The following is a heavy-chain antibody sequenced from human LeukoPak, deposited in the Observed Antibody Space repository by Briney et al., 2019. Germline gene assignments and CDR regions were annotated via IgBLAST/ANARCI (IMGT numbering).Heavy chain of an antibody. D-gene: IGHD6-13*01. J-gene: IGHJ4*01. CDR3: ARAANTAAGTPTLAIDY. CDR2: IPSTSSYT. Sequence: PGGSLRLSCVASGLTFSDYYMSWIRQAPGKGLEWVSYIPSTSSYTTYADSVKGRFTISRDNAKNSLYLQMNSLRAEDTAVYYCARAANTAAGTPTLAIDYWGQGTLVTVSS. V-gene: IGHV3-11*05. CDR1: GLTFSDYY.